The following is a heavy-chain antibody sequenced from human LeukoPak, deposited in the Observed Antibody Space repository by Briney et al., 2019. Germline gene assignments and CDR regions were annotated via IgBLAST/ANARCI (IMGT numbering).Heavy chain of an antibody. CDR2: INHSGST. Sequence: PSETLSLTCAVYGGSFSGYYWSWIRQPPGKGLEWIGEINHSGSTNYNPSLKSRVTISVDTSKNQFSLKLSSVTAADTAVYYCARHKSPPVVVPAAKGRGPWFDPWGQGTLVTVSS. CDR3: ARHKSPPVVVPAAKGRGPWFDP. CDR1: GGSFSGYY. J-gene: IGHJ5*02. V-gene: IGHV4-34*01. D-gene: IGHD2-2*01.